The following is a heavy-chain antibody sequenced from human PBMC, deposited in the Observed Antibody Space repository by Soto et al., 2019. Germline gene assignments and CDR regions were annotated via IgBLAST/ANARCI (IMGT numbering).Heavy chain of an antibody. CDR3: ARDEGYCSSTSCYKGDY. V-gene: IGHV1-18*01. D-gene: IGHD2-2*02. CDR2: ISAYNGNT. Sequence: ASVKVSCKASGYTFTSYGISWVRQAPGQGLEWMGWISAYNGNTNYAQKLQGRVTMTTDTSTSTAYMELRSLRSDDTAAYYCARDEGYCSSTSCYKGDYWGQGTLVTVSS. CDR1: GYTFTSYG. J-gene: IGHJ4*02.